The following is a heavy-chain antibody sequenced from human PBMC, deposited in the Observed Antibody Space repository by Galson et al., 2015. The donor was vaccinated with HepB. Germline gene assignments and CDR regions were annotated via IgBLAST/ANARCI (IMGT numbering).Heavy chain of an antibody. CDR1: GFTFSSYW. D-gene: IGHD3-16*01. Sequence: SLRLSCAASGFTFSSYWMSWVRQAPGKGLEWVANIKQDGSEKYYVDSVKGRFTISRDNAKNSLYLQMNSLRAEDTAVYYCARERVTTFGNGMDVWGQGTTVTVSS. V-gene: IGHV3-7*03. J-gene: IGHJ6*02. CDR3: ARERVTTFGNGMDV. CDR2: IKQDGSEK.